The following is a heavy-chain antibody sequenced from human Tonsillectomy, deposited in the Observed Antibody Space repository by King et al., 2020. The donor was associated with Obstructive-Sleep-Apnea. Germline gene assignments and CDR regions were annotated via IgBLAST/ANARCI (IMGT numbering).Heavy chain of an antibody. Sequence: VQLVESEGGLVKPGGSLRLSCIASGCTFSDHNMNLVRQAPGKGLEWVSSINRNGSYRYYADSVKGRFTISRDNARNSLYLQMNSLRAEYTAVYYCASLGCGGTYTSSWFRWGQGTLVTVSS. V-gene: IGHV3-21*01. CDR1: GCTFSDHN. D-gene: IGHD6-13*01. CDR2: INRNGSYR. CDR3: ASLGCGGTYTSSWFR. J-gene: IGHJ4*02.